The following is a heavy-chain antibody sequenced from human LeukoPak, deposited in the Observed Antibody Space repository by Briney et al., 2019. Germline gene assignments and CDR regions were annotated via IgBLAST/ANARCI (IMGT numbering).Heavy chain of an antibody. V-gene: IGHV3-48*03. Sequence: GGSLRLSCAASGFTFSSYEMNWVRQAPGKGLEWASYISSSGSTIYYADSVKGRFTISRDNAKNSLYLQMNSLRAEDTAVYYCARDLSLGAVSVKAVHDAFDIWGQGTMVTVSS. CDR3: ARDLSLGAVSVKAVHDAFDI. J-gene: IGHJ3*02. CDR2: ISSSGSTI. CDR1: GFTFSSYE. D-gene: IGHD2-8*01.